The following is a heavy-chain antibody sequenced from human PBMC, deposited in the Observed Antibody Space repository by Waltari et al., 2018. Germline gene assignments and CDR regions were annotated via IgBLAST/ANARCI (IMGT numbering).Heavy chain of an antibody. CDR2: IYSGGST. CDR3: AKQAYNGYGAGFDP. CDR1: GFTVSSNY. V-gene: IGHV3-53*01. J-gene: IGHJ5*02. D-gene: IGHD5-12*01. Sequence: EVQLVESGGGLIQPGGSLRLSCAASGFTVSSNYMTWVRQAPGKGLEWVSVIYSGGSTYEADSVKGRFTISRDNSKNTRYLQMNILRAEDTAVYYCAKQAYNGYGAGFDPWGQGTLVTVSS.